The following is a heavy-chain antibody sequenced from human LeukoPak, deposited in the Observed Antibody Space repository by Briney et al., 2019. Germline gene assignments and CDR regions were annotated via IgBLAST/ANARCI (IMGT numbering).Heavy chain of an antibody. CDR3: AREYCSSTSCYYFDY. D-gene: IGHD2-2*01. V-gene: IGHV3-69-1*02. CDR2: ISSSGTI. CDR1: GFTFSDYY. J-gene: IGHJ4*02. Sequence: GGSLRLSCAASGFTFSDYYMSWIRQAPGKGLEWVSYISSSGTIYYADSVKGRFTISRDNAKNSVYLQMNSLRAEDTAVYYCAREYCSSTSCYYFDYWGQGTLVTVSS.